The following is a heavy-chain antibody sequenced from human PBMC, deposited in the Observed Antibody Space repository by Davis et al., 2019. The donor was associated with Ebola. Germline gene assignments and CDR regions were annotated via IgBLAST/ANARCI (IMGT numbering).Heavy chain of an antibody. CDR3: ARDNYWKLDY. CDR2: MLHDGSEK. V-gene: IGHV3-7*01. Sequence: GESLKISCAASGFTFSDSWMAWVRQAPGKGLEWLANMLHDGSEKYSAGPVMGRFTISRDNARNSFYLQMNSLRVEDTAVYYCARDNYWKLDYWGQGILVTVSS. J-gene: IGHJ4*02. CDR1: GFTFSDSW. D-gene: IGHD4-11*01.